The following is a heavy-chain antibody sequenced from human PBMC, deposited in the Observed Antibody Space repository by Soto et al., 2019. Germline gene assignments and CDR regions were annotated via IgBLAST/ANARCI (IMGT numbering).Heavy chain of an antibody. V-gene: IGHV3-30*18. J-gene: IGHJ6*02. D-gene: IGHD1-1*01. CDR3: AKVKLERQSYYGMDV. Sequence: QVQLVESGGGVVQPGRSLRLSCAASGFTFSSYGMHWVRQAPGKGLEWVAVISYDGSNKYYADSVKGRFTISRDNSKKTLYLQMNSLRAEDTAVYYCAKVKLERQSYYGMDVWGQGTTVTVSS. CDR2: ISYDGSNK. CDR1: GFTFSSYG.